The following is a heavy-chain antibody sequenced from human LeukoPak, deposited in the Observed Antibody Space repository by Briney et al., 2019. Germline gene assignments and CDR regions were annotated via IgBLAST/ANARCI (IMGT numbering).Heavy chain of an antibody. Sequence: ASVKVSCKASGGTFSSYAISWVRQAPGQGLEWMGGIIPIFGAANYAQKFQGRVTITADESTSTAYMELSSLRSEDTAVYYCTRLGYCSSTSCYTGVWGQGTLVTVSS. D-gene: IGHD2-2*02. CDR3: TRLGYCSSTSCYTGV. CDR1: GGTFSSYA. J-gene: IGHJ4*02. CDR2: IIPIFGAA. V-gene: IGHV1-69*13.